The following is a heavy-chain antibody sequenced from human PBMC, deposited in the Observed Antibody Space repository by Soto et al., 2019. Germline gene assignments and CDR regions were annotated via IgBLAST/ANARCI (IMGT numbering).Heavy chain of an antibody. V-gene: IGHV4-59*01. D-gene: IGHD6-13*01. J-gene: IGHJ5*02. CDR3: ARVLLYSSSWYWFDP. Sequence: SETLSLTCTVSGGSISSYYWSWIRQPPGKGLEWIGYIYYSGSTNYNPSLKSRVTISVDTSKNQFSLKLSSVTAADTAVYYCARVLLYSSSWYWFDPWGQGTLVTVSS. CDR1: GGSISSYY. CDR2: IYYSGST.